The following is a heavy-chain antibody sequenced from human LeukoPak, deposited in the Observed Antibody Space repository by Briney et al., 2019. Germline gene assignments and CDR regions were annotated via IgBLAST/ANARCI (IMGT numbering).Heavy chain of an antibody. Sequence: PSETLSLTCTVSGGSISSYYWSWTRQPPGKGLEWIGYIYYSGSTNYNPSLKSRVTISVDTSKNQFSLKLSSVTAADTAVYYCARRNGYYDSSGYFPLFDYWGQGTLVTVSS. CDR1: GGSISSYY. CDR3: ARRNGYYDSSGYFPLFDY. CDR2: IYYSGST. J-gene: IGHJ4*02. V-gene: IGHV4-59*01. D-gene: IGHD3-22*01.